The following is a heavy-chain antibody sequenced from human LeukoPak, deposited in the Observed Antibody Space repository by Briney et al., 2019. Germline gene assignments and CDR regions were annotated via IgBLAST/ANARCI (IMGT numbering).Heavy chain of an antibody. CDR1: GFTFGDYA. CDR3: ARVYGSSGYCFSDY. Sequence: GGSLTLSCTASGFTFGDYAMSWFRQAPGKGLEWVSSISSSSSYIYYADSVKGRFTISRDNAKNSLYLQMNSLRAEDTAVYDCARVYGSSGYCFSDYWGQGTLVTVSS. V-gene: IGHV3-21*01. J-gene: IGHJ4*02. D-gene: IGHD2-21*01. CDR2: ISSSSSYI.